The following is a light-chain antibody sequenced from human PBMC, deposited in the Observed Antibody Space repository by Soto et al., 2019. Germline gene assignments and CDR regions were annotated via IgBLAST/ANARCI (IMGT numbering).Light chain of an antibody. CDR3: QQYKSYSYT. CDR1: QSISNW. CDR2: DAS. J-gene: IGKJ2*01. V-gene: IGKV1-5*01. Sequence: GDRVTITCRAGQSISNWLAWYQQKPGRAPKVLIYDASSLQSGVPSRFSGSGSGTEFTLTISSLQPDDIATYYYQQYKSYSYTFGQGTNLEI.